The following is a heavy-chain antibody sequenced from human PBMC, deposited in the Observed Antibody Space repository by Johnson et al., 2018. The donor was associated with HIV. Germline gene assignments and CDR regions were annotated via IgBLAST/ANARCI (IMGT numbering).Heavy chain of an antibody. CDR1: GFTFSDYY. CDR3: ARDRARYYDSSGYYYDAFDI. D-gene: IGHD3-22*01. V-gene: IGHV3-20*04. CDR2: INWNGGST. J-gene: IGHJ3*02. Sequence: VQLVESGGGLVKPGGSLRLSCAASGFTFSDYYMSWIRQAPGKGLEWVCGINWNGGSTGYADSVKGRFTISRDNAKNSLYLQMNSLRAEDTALYYCARDRARYYDSSGYYYDAFDIWGQGTMVTVSS.